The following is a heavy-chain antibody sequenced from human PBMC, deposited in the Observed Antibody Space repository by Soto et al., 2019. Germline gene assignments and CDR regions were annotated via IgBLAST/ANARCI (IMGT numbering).Heavy chain of an antibody. V-gene: IGHV3-30-3*01. J-gene: IGHJ4*02. CDR2: ISYDGSNK. D-gene: IGHD6-19*01. Sequence: PXXSLRLAFAASGFTFSSYAMHWVPQAPGKGLEWVAVISYDGSNKYYADSVKGRFTISRDNSKNTLYLQMNRLRAEDTAVYYCARGPRVQWLVIWGQGTLVTVSS. CDR3: ARGPRVQWLVI. CDR1: GFTFSSYA.